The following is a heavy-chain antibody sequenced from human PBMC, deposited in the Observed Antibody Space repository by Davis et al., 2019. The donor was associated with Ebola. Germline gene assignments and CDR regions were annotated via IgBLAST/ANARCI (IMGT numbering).Heavy chain of an antibody. V-gene: IGHV3-30*18. Sequence: GESLKISCAASGFIVSDKYMSWVRPAPGKGLEWVALISYDGIDKYYADSVKGRFTISRDNSKDTLYLQMNSLRVEDTAVYYCAKSFGDNGETGDSWGQGTLVNVSS. CDR3: AKSFGDNGETGDS. D-gene: IGHD2-21*02. CDR2: ISYDGIDK. J-gene: IGHJ4*02. CDR1: GFIVSDKY.